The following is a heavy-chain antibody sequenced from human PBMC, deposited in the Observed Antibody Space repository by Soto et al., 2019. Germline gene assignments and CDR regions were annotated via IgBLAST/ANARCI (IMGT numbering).Heavy chain of an antibody. CDR3: ARSQFDYVWGTSGYFDS. CDR1: GYSFTTHW. CDR2: IYPGDSDA. J-gene: IGHJ4*02. D-gene: IGHD3-16*01. V-gene: IGHV5-51*01. Sequence: GESLKISCKGSGYSFTTHWVGWARQMPGKGLEWMGIIYPGDSDARYSPSFQGQVTISVDESITTAFLQWSSLKASDTAMYYCARSQFDYVWGTSGYFDSWGQGTLVTVS.